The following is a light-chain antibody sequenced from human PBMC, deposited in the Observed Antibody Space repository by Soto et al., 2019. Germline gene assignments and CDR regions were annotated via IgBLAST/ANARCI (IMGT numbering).Light chain of an antibody. CDR3: QQYNSYPYT. CDR2: KAS. CDR1: QSISNW. J-gene: IGKJ2*01. Sequence: DIQMTQSPSTLSASVGERVTITCRASQSISNWLAWYQQQPGKAPNVLIYKASNLKSGVPSRFSGSGSGTEFTLTVSSLQPEDFAAYFCQQYNSYPYTFGQGTKLEIK. V-gene: IGKV1-5*03.